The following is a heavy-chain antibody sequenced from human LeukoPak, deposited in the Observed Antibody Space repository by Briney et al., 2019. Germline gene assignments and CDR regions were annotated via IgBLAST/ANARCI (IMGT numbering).Heavy chain of an antibody. CDR2: MNHSGST. V-gene: IGHV4-34*01. CDR1: GFTVSSNY. D-gene: IGHD3-16*01. CDR3: ASGPLGEGLNPRAPSFGY. Sequence: GSLRLSCAASGFTVSSNYMSWVRQAPGKGLEWIGEMNHSGSTNYNPSLKSRVTISVDTSKNQFSLKLSSVTAADTAVYYCASGPLGEGLNPRAPSFGYWGQGTLVTVSS. J-gene: IGHJ4*02.